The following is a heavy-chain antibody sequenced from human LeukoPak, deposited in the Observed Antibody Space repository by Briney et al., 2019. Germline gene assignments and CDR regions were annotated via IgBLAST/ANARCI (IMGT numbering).Heavy chain of an antibody. CDR1: GGSISSYY. D-gene: IGHD5-18*01. Sequence: SETLSLTCTVSGGSISSYYWSWIRQPPGKGLEWIGYFYYSGSTYYNPSLKSRVTISVDTSKNQFSLKLSSVTAADTAVYYCATRRVTGWFDPWGQGTLVTVSS. CDR2: FYYSGST. V-gene: IGHV4-59*12. CDR3: ATRRVTGWFDP. J-gene: IGHJ5*02.